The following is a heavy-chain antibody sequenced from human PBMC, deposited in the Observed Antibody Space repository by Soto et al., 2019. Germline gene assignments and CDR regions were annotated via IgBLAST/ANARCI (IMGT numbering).Heavy chain of an antibody. V-gene: IGHV4-59*01. CDR1: GGSISSYY. D-gene: IGHD2-15*01. J-gene: IGHJ4*02. CDR3: ARAPSGSDFDY. CDR2: ISYSGST. Sequence: PSETLSLTCTVSGGSISSYYWSWIRQPPGKGLEWIGYISYSGSTNYNPSLKSRVTISVDTSKNQFSLKLSSVTAADTAVYYCARAPSGSDFDYWGQGTLVTVSS.